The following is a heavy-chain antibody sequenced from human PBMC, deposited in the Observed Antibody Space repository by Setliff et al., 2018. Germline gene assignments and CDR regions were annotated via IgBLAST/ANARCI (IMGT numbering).Heavy chain of an antibody. CDR1: GYTFTSYY. CDR3: ARDPPHDFWSGYYGRGGYYYYMDV. CDR2: INPSGGST. V-gene: IGHV1-46*01. D-gene: IGHD3-3*01. Sequence: ASVKVSCKASGYTFTSYYMHWVRQAPGQGLEWMGIINPSGGSTSYAQKFQGRVTVTRDTPISTVYMELSFLTSGDTAVYYCARDPPHDFWSGYYGRGGYYYYMDVWGKGTTVTVS. J-gene: IGHJ6*03.